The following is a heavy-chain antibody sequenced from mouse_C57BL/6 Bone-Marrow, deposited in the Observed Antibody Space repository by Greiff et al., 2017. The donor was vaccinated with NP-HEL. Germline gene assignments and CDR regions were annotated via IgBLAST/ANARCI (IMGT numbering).Heavy chain of an antibody. Sequence: VQLKESGPELVKPGASVKISCKASGYAFSSSWMNWVKQRPGKGLEWIGRIYPGDGDTNYNGKFKGKATLTADKSSSTAYMQLSSLTSEDSAVYFCARGSWFAYWGQGTLVTVSA. CDR1: GYAFSSSW. CDR2: IYPGDGDT. V-gene: IGHV1-82*01. CDR3: ARGSWFAY. J-gene: IGHJ3*01.